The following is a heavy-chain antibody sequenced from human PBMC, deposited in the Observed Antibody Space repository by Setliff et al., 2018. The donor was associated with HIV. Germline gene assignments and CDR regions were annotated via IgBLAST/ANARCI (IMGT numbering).Heavy chain of an antibody. CDR1: GGTFSTYG. CDR2: TIPVVGTP. Sequence: SVKVSCKASGGTFSTYGITWVRQAPGQGLEWMGGTIPVVGTPTYAQKFQGRVTIIADKSTSTAYMEPSSLRSEDTAVYYCAREVSVGATFFDLWGPGTPVTVSS. D-gene: IGHD1-26*01. CDR3: AREVSVGATFFDL. J-gene: IGHJ4*02. V-gene: IGHV1-69*06.